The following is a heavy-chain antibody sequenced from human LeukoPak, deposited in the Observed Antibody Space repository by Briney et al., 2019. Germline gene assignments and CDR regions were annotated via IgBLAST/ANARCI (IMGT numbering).Heavy chain of an antibody. CDR1: GYTFTTYG. V-gene: IGHV1-18*01. CDR2: ISAHNDNT. CDR3: ARDDYFGSGSPIS. D-gene: IGHD3-10*01. Sequence: ASVKVSCKASGYTFTTYGINWVRQAPGQGLEWMGWISAHNDNTNYAQKFQGRVTMTTDTSTSTAYMELRGLRSDDTAAYFCARDDYFGSGSPISWGQGTLVTVSS. J-gene: IGHJ4*02.